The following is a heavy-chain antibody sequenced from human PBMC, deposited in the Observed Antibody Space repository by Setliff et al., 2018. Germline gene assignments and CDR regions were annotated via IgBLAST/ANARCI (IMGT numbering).Heavy chain of an antibody. D-gene: IGHD2-15*01. CDR1: GYTFTGYY. V-gene: IGHV1-2*05. Sequence: ASVKVSCKASGYTFTGYYMHWVRQAPGQGLEWMGRINPNSGGTNYAQKFQGRVTMTRDTSISTAYMELSRLTSDDTVVYYCARGVYCSGGSCEGNDYWGQGTLVTVSS. CDR3: ARGVYCSGGSCEGNDY. CDR2: INPNSGGT. J-gene: IGHJ4*02.